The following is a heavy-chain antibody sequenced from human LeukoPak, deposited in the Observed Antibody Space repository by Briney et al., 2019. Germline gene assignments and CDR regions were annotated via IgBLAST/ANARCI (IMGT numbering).Heavy chain of an antibody. CDR2: IYYSGST. CDR3: ARQGCSSTSCYLPSYYYYGMDV. D-gene: IGHD2-2*01. J-gene: IGHJ6*02. Sequence: SETLSLTCAVSGGSISSGGYSWSWIRQPPGKGLEWIGSIYYSGSTYYNPSLKSRVTISVDTSKNQFSLKLSSVTAADTAVYYCARQGCSSTSCYLPSYYYYGMDVWGQGTTVTVSS. V-gene: IGHV4-30-2*03. CDR1: GGSISSGGYS.